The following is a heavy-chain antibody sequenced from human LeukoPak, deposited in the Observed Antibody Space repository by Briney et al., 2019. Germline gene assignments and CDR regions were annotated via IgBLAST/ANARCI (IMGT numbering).Heavy chain of an antibody. Sequence: ASVKVSCKTSGYTFTDYYIHWVRQAPGQGIERMGWVNPHSGTTTYAQKFQGRVSMTTDTSINTVHVELSRLRLDDTALYFCARIGAHYDSDGEYFPHGFDEWGQGTMVTVSS. J-gene: IGHJ3*01. CDR3: ARIGAHYDSDGEYFPHGFDE. V-gene: IGHV1-2*02. CDR1: GYTFTDYY. CDR2: VNPHSGTT. D-gene: IGHD2/OR15-2a*01.